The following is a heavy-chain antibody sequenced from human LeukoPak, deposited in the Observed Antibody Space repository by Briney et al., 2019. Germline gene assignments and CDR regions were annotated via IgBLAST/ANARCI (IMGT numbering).Heavy chain of an antibody. J-gene: IGHJ4*02. D-gene: IGHD3-10*01. Sequence: SETLSLTCAVSGYSISSGYYWGWIRQPPGKGLEWIGSIYHSGSTYYSPSLKSRVTISVDTSKNQFSLKLSSVTAADTAVYYCARCGLVRGLNDYWGQGTLVTVSS. CDR2: IYHSGST. CDR3: ARCGLVRGLNDY. CDR1: GYSISSGYY. V-gene: IGHV4-38-2*01.